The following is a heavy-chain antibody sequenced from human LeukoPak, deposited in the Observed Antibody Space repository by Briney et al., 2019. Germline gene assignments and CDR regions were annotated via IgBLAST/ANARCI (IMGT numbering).Heavy chain of an antibody. D-gene: IGHD3-10*01. CDR1: GFTLGSNA. CDR2: ISGSGGST. J-gene: IGHJ5*02. Sequence: GGSLRLSCPASGFTLGSNAMSGVRQAPGRGREWASAISGSGGSTYYADSVKGRFTISRDNSKNTLYLQMNSLRAEDTAVYYCAKRLWFGELDWFDPWGQGTLVTVSS. V-gene: IGHV3-23*01. CDR3: AKRLWFGELDWFDP.